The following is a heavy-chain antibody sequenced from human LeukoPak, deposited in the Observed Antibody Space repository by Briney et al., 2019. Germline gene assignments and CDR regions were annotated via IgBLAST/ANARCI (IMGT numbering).Heavy chain of an antibody. J-gene: IGHJ3*02. CDR2: IYYSANT. V-gene: IGHV4-59*08. CDR1: GGSLSSYY. Sequence: SETLSLTCTVSGGSLSSYYWSWIRQPPGKGLEWIGNIYYSANTNYNPSLKSRVTILLDTSKDQFSLKLSSVTAADTAVYFCASTFGGANFRDVFDIWGQGTMVTASS. CDR3: ASTFGGANFRDVFDI. D-gene: IGHD4/OR15-4a*01.